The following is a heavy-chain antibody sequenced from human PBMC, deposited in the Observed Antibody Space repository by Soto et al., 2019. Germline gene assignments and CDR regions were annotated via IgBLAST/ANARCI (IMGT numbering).Heavy chain of an antibody. CDR3: ARSVGYNYGHYYYGMDV. J-gene: IGHJ6*02. D-gene: IGHD5-18*01. V-gene: IGHV5-51*01. Sequence: PGESLKISCKGSGGSFSNYWIGWVRQMPGKGLEWMGIIYPADSDTRYSPSFQGLVTISADKSISTAYLQWTSLKASDTAMYYCARSVGYNYGHYYYGMDVWGQGTTVTVSS. CDR1: GGSFSNYW. CDR2: IYPADSDT.